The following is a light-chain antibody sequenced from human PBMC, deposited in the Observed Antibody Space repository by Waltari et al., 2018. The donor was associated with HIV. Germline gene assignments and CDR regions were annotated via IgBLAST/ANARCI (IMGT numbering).Light chain of an antibody. V-gene: IGLV3-10*01. CDR3: YSTDNSGTHIRV. J-gene: IGLJ2*01. Sequence: SFQLTQLPSVSVSPGQTAKITCSGDALPKKFAYWYQQKSGQAPVLVIYEDSKRHTGMPQRFSGSSAGTMATWSISGAQVAEEADYYCYSTDNSGTHIRVFGGGTKLTVL. CDR1: ALPKKF. CDR2: EDS.